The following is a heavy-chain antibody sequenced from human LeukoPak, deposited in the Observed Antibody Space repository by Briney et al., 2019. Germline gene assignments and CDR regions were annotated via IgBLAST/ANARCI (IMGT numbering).Heavy chain of an antibody. V-gene: IGHV3-21*01. Sequence: PGGSLRLSCAASGFTFSTYTMIWVRQAPGKGLEWVSSISTTSSYINYADSVKGRFTISRDNSKNTLHLQMNSLRVEDTAVYYCARDKLGYCSGGSCYLYWGQGTLVTVSS. J-gene: IGHJ4*02. CDR1: GFTFSTYT. CDR3: ARDKLGYCSGGSCYLY. D-gene: IGHD2-15*01. CDR2: ISTTSSYI.